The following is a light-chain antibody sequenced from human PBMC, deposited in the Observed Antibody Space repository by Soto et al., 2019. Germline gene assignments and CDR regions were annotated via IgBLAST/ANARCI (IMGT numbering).Light chain of an antibody. Sequence: EKVLAQFPATLAVSLGDCATPSCRAGQSVGIYLAWYQQKPGQAPRLLIYGASNRATGIPDRFSGSGSGTDFTLTISRLEPEDFAVYYCQQYGSSGTFGQGTKVDIK. CDR3: QQYGSSGT. CDR2: GAS. V-gene: IGKV3-20*01. CDR1: QSVGIY. J-gene: IGKJ1*01.